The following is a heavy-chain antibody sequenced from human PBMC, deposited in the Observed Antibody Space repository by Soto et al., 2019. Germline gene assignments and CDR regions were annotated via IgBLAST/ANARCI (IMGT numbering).Heavy chain of an antibody. D-gene: IGHD2-2*01. J-gene: IGHJ4*02. CDR1: GFTFISYT. CDR3: VKGSAASRPYYFDY. V-gene: IGHV3-23*01. CDR2: ITGASGDT. Sequence: GGSLRLSCAASGFTFISYTMGWVRQSPGKGLEWVSAITGASGDTYHADSVKGRFTISRDNTRNTLYLQLNSLRVEDTAVYYCVKGSAASRPYYFDYWGQGTLVTLSS.